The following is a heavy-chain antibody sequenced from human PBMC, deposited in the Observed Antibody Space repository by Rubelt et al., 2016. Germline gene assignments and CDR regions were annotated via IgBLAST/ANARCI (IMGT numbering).Heavy chain of an antibody. J-gene: IGHJ4*02. D-gene: IGHD3-16*01. Sequence: GSLRLSCAASGFSFSMYWMHWVRQVPGKGLVWVSRIYSDVSSTTYADSVKGRFTISRDNAKNSLYLQMNSLRAEDTAVYYCARPGGGYWGQGTLVTVSS. V-gene: IGHV3-74*01. CDR1: GFSFSMYW. CDR2: IYSDVSST. CDR3: ARPGGGY.